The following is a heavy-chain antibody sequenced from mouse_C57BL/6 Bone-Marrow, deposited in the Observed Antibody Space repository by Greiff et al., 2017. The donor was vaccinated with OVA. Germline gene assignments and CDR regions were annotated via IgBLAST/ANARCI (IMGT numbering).Heavy chain of an antibody. V-gene: IGHV1-52*01. CDR1: GYTFTSYW. J-gene: IGHJ4*01. CDR3: ARLSVGLRQKGYYAMDY. D-gene: IGHD2-4*01. CDR2: IDPSDSET. Sequence: QVQLQQPGAELVRPGSSVKLSCKASGYTFTSYWMHWVKQRPIQGLEWIGNIDPSDSETHYNQKFKDKATLSVDKSSSTAYMQLSSLTSEDSAVYYGARLSVGLRQKGYYAMDYWGQGTSVTVSS.